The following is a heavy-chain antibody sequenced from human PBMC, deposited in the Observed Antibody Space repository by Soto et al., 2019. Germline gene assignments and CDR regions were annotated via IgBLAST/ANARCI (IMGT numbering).Heavy chain of an antibody. J-gene: IGHJ4*02. CDR2: IYYSGST. CDR1: GDSISSYY. V-gene: IGHV4-59*08. D-gene: IGHD6-6*01. CDR3: ARLFGYSSSFDY. Sequence: PSETLSLTCTVSGDSISSYYWSWIRQPPGKGLEWIGYIYYSGSTNYNPSLKSRVTISVDTSKNQFSLKLSSVTAADTAVYYCARLFGYSSSFDYWGQGTLVTVSS.